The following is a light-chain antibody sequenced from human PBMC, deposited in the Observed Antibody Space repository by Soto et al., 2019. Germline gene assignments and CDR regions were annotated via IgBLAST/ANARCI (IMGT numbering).Light chain of an antibody. V-gene: IGKV3-11*01. J-gene: IGKJ5*01. Sequence: IVLTPPASTLSLTPGERATLSCRASQSVSSYLAWYQQKPGQAPRLLIYDASNRATGIPARFSGTGSGTDFTLTINNLEPEDFAVYYCQVRTNWSIAFGRGTRLEI. CDR3: QVRTNWSIA. CDR1: QSVSSY. CDR2: DAS.